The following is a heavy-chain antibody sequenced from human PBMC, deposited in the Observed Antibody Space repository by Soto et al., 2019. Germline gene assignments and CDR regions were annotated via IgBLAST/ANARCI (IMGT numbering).Heavy chain of an antibody. CDR1: GFTFSTYS. CDR3: ARERGSGWTFDY. D-gene: IGHD6-19*01. CDR2: ISSSSTI. Sequence: EVQLVESGGALVQPGGSLRLSCAASGFTFSTYSMNWVRQAPGKGLEWVSSISSSSTIYYADSVKGRFTISRDNFQNSLYLQMHSLRAEDTAVYYWARERGSGWTFDYWGQGTLVTVSS. J-gene: IGHJ4*02. V-gene: IGHV3-48*01.